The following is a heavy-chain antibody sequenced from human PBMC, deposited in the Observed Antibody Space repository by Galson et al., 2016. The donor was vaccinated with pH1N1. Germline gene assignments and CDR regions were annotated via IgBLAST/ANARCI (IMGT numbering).Heavy chain of an antibody. D-gene: IGHD4-17*01. CDR3: ARGGYGDYVGYFDY. J-gene: IGHJ4*02. Sequence: SVKVSCKASGYTFISYDINWARQAPGQGLEWMGGIMPIFDKPTYAQKFQGRVTITTDKSTSTTYMVLSSLRSEDTAVYYCARGGYGDYVGYFDYWGQGTLVTVSS. CDR2: IMPIFDKP. CDR1: GYTFISYD. V-gene: IGHV1-69*05.